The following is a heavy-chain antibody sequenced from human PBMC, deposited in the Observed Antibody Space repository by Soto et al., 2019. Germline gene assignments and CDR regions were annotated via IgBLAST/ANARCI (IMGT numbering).Heavy chain of an antibody. CDR1: GYTFTSYG. V-gene: IGHV1-18*01. D-gene: IGHD2-15*01. J-gene: IGHJ6*03. CDR3: AREGGEVVAATYYYYYMDV. Sequence: ASVKVSCKASGYTFTSYGISWVRQAPGQGLEWMGWISAYNGNTNYAQKLQGRVTMTTDTSTSTAYMELRSLRAEDTAVYYCAREGGEVVAATYYYYYMDVWGKGTTVTVSS. CDR2: ISAYNGNT.